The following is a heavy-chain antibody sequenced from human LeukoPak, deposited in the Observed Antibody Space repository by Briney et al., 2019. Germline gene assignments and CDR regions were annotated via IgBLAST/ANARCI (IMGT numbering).Heavy chain of an antibody. CDR1: GGSISSYY. V-gene: IGHV4-4*07. D-gene: IGHD6-6*01. CDR3: ARGSGGPGSGSSSGRGFDP. Sequence: PSETLSLTCSVSGGSISSYYWSWIRQPAGKGLEWIGRIYTSGSTNYNPSLKSRVTMSVDTSKNQFSLKLSSVTAADTAVYYCARGSGGPGSGSSSGRGFDPWGQGTLVTVSS. J-gene: IGHJ5*02. CDR2: IYTSGST.